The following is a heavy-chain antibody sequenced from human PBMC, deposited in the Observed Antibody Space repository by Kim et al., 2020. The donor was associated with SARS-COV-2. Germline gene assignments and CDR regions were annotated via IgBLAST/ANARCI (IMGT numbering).Heavy chain of an antibody. Sequence: GGSLRLSCAASGFSVSDNYMTWFRQAPGKGLEWVSAIYSDGTPYYADAVRGRFIVSRDGSKNTLFLQMNGLRAEDAAMYFCTTYRYNTRDGWTGFDYWG. D-gene: IGHD5-12*01. CDR1: GFSVSDNY. CDR2: IYSDGTP. CDR3: TTYRYNTRDGWTGFDY. V-gene: IGHV3-53*05. J-gene: IGHJ4*01.